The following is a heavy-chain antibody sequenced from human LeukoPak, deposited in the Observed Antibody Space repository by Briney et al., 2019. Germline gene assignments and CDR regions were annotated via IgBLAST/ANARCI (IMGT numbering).Heavy chain of an antibody. CDR1: GFTFSDSA. J-gene: IGHJ3*01. V-gene: IGHV3-23*01. CDR2: ISSSGGNT. D-gene: IGHD3-16*02. Sequence: GGSLRLSCATSGFTFSDSAMTWVRQVPGKGLEWVSLISSSGGNTYYADSVKGRFTISRDNSKNTLSLQMNSLRVEDTAIYYCAKDIQLSTWGLGTMVTVSS. CDR3: AKDIQLST.